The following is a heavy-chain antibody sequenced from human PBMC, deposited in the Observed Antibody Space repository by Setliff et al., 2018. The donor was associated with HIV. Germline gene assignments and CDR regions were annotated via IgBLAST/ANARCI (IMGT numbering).Heavy chain of an antibody. J-gene: IGHJ5*02. D-gene: IGHD2-2*01. V-gene: IGHV1-46*01. Sequence: GESLKISCKGSGYSFTSYWIGWVRQMPGKGLEWMGIIYPAGNPTSYAQKFQGRLTMTGDTSTNTVYMELSGLRSEDTAVYYCARDFGGYCSSMSCPGLFDPWGQGTLVTVSS. CDR2: IYPAGNPT. CDR1: GYSFTSYW. CDR3: ARDFGGYCSSMSCPGLFDP.